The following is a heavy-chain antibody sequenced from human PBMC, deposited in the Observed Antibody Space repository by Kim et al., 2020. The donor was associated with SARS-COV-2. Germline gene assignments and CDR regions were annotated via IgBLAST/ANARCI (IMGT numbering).Heavy chain of an antibody. D-gene: IGHD3-10*01. CDR1: GFTFSSYY. Sequence: GGSLRLSCAASGFTFSSYYMHWVRQATGKGLEWVSAIGTAGDPYYPGSVKGRFTISRENAKNSLYLQMNSLRAGDTAVYYCARARLPSYYYGSGSPLVGMAVWGRGTTVTVSS. CDR2: IGTAGDP. J-gene: IGHJ6*02. V-gene: IGHV3-13*05. CDR3: ARARLPSYYYGSGSPLVGMAV.